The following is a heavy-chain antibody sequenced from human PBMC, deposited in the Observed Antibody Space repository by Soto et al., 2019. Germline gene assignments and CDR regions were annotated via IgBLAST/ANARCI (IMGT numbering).Heavy chain of an antibody. CDR1: GFTVSSNY. Sequence: EVQLVESGGGLVQPGGSLRLSCAASGFTVSSNYMSWFRKAPGKGLEWVSVIYSGGTTYYADSVKGRFTISRDNSKNTLYLQMNSLRAEDTAVYYCARNGDSSDYRGWFDPWGQGTLVTVSS. J-gene: IGHJ5*02. CDR2: IYSGGTT. V-gene: IGHV3-66*01. CDR3: ARNGDSSDYRGWFDP. D-gene: IGHD3-22*01.